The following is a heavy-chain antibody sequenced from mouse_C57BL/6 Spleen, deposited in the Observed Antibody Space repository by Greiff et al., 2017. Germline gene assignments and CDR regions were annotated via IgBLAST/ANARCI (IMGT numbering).Heavy chain of an antibody. CDR1: GFTFSDYY. V-gene: IGHV5-12*01. J-gene: IGHJ3*01. Sequence: EVMLVESGGGLVQPGGSLKLSCAASGFTFSDYYMYWVRQTPEKRLEWVAYISNGCGSTYYPDTVKGRFTISRDNAKNTLYLQMSRLKSEDTAMYYCARQIYYDYDGFAYWGQGTLVTVSA. CDR2: ISNGCGST. CDR3: ARQIYYDYDGFAY. D-gene: IGHD2-4*01.